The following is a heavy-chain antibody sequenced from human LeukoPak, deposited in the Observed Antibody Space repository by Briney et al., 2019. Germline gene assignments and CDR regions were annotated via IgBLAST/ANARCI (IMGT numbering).Heavy chain of an antibody. V-gene: IGHV3-48*01. CDR1: GFTFISYS. D-gene: IGHD3-22*01. CDR2: ISSSSSTI. J-gene: IGHJ4*02. Sequence: GSLLLSCAASGFTFISYSMNWVRQAPGKGLEWVSYISSSSSTIYYADSVKGRFTISRDNAKNSLYLQMNSLRAEDTAVYYCARVPNENYYDSSGYYQVHFDYWGQGTLVTVSS. CDR3: ARVPNENYYDSSGYYQVHFDY.